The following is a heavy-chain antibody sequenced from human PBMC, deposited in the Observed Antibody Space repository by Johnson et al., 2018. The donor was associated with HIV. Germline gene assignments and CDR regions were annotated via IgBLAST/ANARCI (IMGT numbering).Heavy chain of an antibody. CDR2: ISWNSGSI. CDR3: ARDLTNEYSSSSPV. J-gene: IGHJ3*01. CDR1: GFTFDDYA. D-gene: IGHD6-6*01. V-gene: IGHV3-9*01. Sequence: VQLVESGGGLVQPGRSLRLSCAASGFTFDDYAMHLVRQAPGKGLEWVSGISWNSGSIGYANSVKGRFTISRDNAKNSLYLQMNGLRAEDTAIYFCARDLTNEYSSSSPVWGQGTMVTVSS.